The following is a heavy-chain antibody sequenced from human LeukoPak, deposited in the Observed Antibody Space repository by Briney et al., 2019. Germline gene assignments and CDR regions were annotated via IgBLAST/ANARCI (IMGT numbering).Heavy chain of an antibody. Sequence: GGSLRLSCAASGFTFSSYSMNWVRQAPGKGLEWVSSISSSSSYIYYADSVKGRFTISRDNAKNSLYLQMNSLRAEDTAVYYCAKDRLEQLPGGYFDYWGQGTLVTVSS. V-gene: IGHV3-21*01. CDR1: GFTFSSYS. D-gene: IGHD6-6*01. CDR2: ISSSSSYI. CDR3: AKDRLEQLPGGYFDY. J-gene: IGHJ4*02.